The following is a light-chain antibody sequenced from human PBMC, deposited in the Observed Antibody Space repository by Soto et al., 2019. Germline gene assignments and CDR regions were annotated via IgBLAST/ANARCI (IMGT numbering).Light chain of an antibody. CDR3: TSYAGRNILVV. CDR2: EVS. CDR1: SSDVAGYNY. Sequence: QSALTQPPSASGSLGQSVTISCTGTSSDVAGYNYVSWYQQHPGKVPKLMIYEVSKRPSGVPDRFSGSKSGNTASLTVSGLQAEDEADYYCTSYAGRNILVVFGGGTKLTVL. J-gene: IGLJ2*01. V-gene: IGLV2-8*01.